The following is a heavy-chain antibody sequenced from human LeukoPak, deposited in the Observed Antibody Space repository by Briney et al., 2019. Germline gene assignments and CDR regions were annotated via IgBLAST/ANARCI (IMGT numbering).Heavy chain of an antibody. CDR1: GFTVSSNY. J-gene: IGHJ4*02. Sequence: QTGGSLRLSCAASGFTVSSNYMSWVRQAPGKGLEWVSVIYSGGSTYYADSVKGRFTISRDNSKNTLYLQMNSLRAEDTAIYYCATYRQVLLPFESWGQGTLVTVSS. CDR2: IYSGGST. CDR3: ATYRQVLLPFES. D-gene: IGHD2/OR15-2a*01. V-gene: IGHV3-66*01.